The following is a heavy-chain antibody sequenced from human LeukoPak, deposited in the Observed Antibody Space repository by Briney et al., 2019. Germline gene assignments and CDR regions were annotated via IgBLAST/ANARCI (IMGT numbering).Heavy chain of an antibody. V-gene: IGHV4-4*07. Sequence: PSETLSLTCTVSGGSISSYFWSWIRQPAGKGLEWIGRIYTSGSTNYNPSLKSRVNMSVDTSKNQFSLKLSSVTAADTAVYYCARGDTVAARPGRFDYWGQGTLVTVSS. CDR2: IYTSGST. CDR3: ARGDTVAARPGRFDY. J-gene: IGHJ4*02. CDR1: GGSISSYF. D-gene: IGHD6-6*01.